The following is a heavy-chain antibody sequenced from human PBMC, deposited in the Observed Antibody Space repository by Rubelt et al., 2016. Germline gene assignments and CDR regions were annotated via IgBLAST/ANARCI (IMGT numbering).Heavy chain of an antibody. Sequence: QVQLQESSPGLVKPSETLSLTCTVSGGSVSSDSYFWSWIRQPPGKGLEWIGYIYHTGSTNYNSSLESRVTISVDTSKNQFSPELSSVTAADTAVYYCARLSSSSGIDYWGQGILVTVSS. V-gene: IGHV4-61*01. D-gene: IGHD6-6*01. CDR3: ARLSSSSGIDY. J-gene: IGHJ4*02. CDR2: IYHTGST. CDR1: GGSVSSDSYF.